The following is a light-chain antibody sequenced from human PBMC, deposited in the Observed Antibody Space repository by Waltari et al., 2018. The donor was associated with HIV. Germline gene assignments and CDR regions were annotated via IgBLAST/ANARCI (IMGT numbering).Light chain of an antibody. CDR2: NDG. CDR1: SSNIGDNT. CDR3: STWQDGLNGVL. J-gene: IGLJ2*01. Sequence: QSVLTQPPSASGTFGQRVAISCSGSSSNIGDNTVNWYHQVPGAAPQLLIYNDGQRPSGVPDRCSGSKSGTSASLAINGLQSEDEGTYYCSTWQDGLNGVLFGGGTELAVL. V-gene: IGLV1-44*01.